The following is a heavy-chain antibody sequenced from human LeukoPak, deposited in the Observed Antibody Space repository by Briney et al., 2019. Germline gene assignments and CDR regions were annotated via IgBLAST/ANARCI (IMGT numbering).Heavy chain of an antibody. D-gene: IGHD3-22*01. J-gene: IGHJ3*02. V-gene: IGHV1-2*02. CDR2: INPNSGGT. Sequence: ASVKVSCKASGYTFTGYYMHWVRQAPGQGLEWMGWINPNSGGTNYAQKLQGRVTMTRDTSISTAYMELSRLRSDDTAVYYCARVEALVTMIVVATDAFDIWGQGTMVTVSS. CDR3: ARVEALVTMIVVATDAFDI. CDR1: GYTFTGYY.